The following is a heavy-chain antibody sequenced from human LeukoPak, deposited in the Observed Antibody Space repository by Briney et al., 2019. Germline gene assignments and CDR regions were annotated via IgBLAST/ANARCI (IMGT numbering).Heavy chain of an antibody. CDR3: AREVDSYGYPRWFDP. CDR2: INPSGGTT. J-gene: IGHJ5*02. D-gene: IGHD5-18*01. Sequence: GASVKVSCKASGYTFTGYYMHWVRQAPGQGLEWMGWINPSGGTTSYSQKFQGRVTMTRDTSISTAYMELSRLRSDDTAVYYCAREVDSYGYPRWFDPWGQGTLVTVSS. V-gene: IGHV1-2*02. CDR1: GYTFTGYY.